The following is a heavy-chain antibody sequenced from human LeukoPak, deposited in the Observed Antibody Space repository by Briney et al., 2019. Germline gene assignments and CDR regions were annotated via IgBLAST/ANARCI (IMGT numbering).Heavy chain of an antibody. D-gene: IGHD4/OR15-4a*01. Sequence: TGGCLRLSCAASGFTFSSYSMNWVRQAPGKGLEWVSSISSSSSYIYYAHSVKGRFTISRDNAKNSLYLQMNSLRAEDTAVYYCARDMCGANCYYFDYWGQGTLVTVSS. CDR1: GFTFSSYS. CDR3: ARDMCGANCYYFDY. CDR2: ISSSSSYI. J-gene: IGHJ4*02. V-gene: IGHV3-21*01.